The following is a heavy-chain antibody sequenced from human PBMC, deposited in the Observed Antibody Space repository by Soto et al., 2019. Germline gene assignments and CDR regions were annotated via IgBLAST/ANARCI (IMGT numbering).Heavy chain of an antibody. Sequence: GGSLRLSCAASGFTFSSYGMHWVRQAPGKGLEWVAVISYDGSNKYYADSVKGRFTISRDNSKNTLYLQMNSLRAEDTAVYYCPRDLGAAAVSGYYYGMAVWAQGTTVTVSS. J-gene: IGHJ6*02. D-gene: IGHD6-13*01. CDR1: GFTFSSYG. CDR2: ISYDGSNK. V-gene: IGHV3-30*03. CDR3: PRDLGAAAVSGYYYGMAV.